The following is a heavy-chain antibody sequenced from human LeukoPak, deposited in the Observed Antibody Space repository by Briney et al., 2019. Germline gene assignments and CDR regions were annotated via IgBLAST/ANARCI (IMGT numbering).Heavy chain of an antibody. V-gene: IGHV3-48*01. CDR2: ISSSSRTI. J-gene: IGHJ4*02. CDR1: GFTFSSHS. D-gene: IGHD3-22*01. Sequence: QTGGSLRLSCAASGFTFSSHSMNWVRQAPGKGLEWVSYISSSSRTIYYADSVKGRFTISRDNAKNSLYLQMNSLRAEDTAVYYCARGAYYYEDWGQGTLVTVSS. CDR3: ARGAYYYED.